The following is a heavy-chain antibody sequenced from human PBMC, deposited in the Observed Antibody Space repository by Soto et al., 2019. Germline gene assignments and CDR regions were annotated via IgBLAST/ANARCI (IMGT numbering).Heavy chain of an antibody. CDR2: VWYDGNNK. Sequence: QVHLVESGGGVVQPGRSLRLSCAASGFTFSNYGMHWVRQAPGKGLEWVAVVWYDGNNKYYADSVKGRFTVSRDNSKNTLYLQMSSLRAEDTAVYYCARDPPNFGSGSYPHDWGQGTLVTVSS. CDR1: GFTFSNYG. V-gene: IGHV3-33*01. J-gene: IGHJ4*02. D-gene: IGHD3-10*01. CDR3: ARDPPNFGSGSYPHD.